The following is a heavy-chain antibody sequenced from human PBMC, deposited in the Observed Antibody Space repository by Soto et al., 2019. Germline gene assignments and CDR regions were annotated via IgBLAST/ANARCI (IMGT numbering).Heavy chain of an antibody. CDR2: IYYSGST. V-gene: IGHV4-59*01. CDR1: GGSISSYY. CDR3: ARTSGGNYYYYGMDV. Sequence: SETLSLTCTVSGGSISSYYWSWIRQPPGKGLEWIGYIYYSGSTNYNPSLKSRVTISVDTSKNQFSLKLSSVTAADTAVYYCARTSGGNYYYYGMDVWGQGTTVTVAS. J-gene: IGHJ6*02. D-gene: IGHD1-1*01.